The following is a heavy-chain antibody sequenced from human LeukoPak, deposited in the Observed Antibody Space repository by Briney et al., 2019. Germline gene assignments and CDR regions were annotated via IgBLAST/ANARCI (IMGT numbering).Heavy chain of an antibody. J-gene: IGHJ4*02. Sequence: PGGSLRLSCAASGFTFSSYGMHWVRQAPGKGLEWVAVIWYDGSNKYYADSVKGRFTISRDNSKNTLYMLVNNLRAEDTAVYYCARSPNPHCSTDCYGDYWGQGTLVTVSS. CDR3: ARSPNPHCSTDCYGDY. CDR2: IWYDGSNK. D-gene: IGHD2-2*01. CDR1: GFTFSSYG. V-gene: IGHV3-33*01.